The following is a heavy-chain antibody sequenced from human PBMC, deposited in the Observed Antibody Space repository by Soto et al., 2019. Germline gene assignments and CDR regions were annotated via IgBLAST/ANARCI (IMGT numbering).Heavy chain of an antibody. CDR1: GGSMNLYY. CDR3: ARQKGSVDFDF. J-gene: IGHJ4*02. Sequence: SETLSLTCNVSGGSMNLYYWSWIRQPPGKGLEWIGYVYYRGTTSYNPSFKSRLTISVDTSRSQFSLKLGSVTAADTAVYYCARQKGSVDFDFWGQGALVTVSS. D-gene: IGHD2-21*01. V-gene: IGHV4-59*08. CDR2: VYYRGTT.